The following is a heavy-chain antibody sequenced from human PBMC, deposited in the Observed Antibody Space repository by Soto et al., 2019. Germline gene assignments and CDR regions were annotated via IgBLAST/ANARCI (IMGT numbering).Heavy chain of an antibody. Sequence: ASVKVSCKASGYTFTSYYMHWVRQAPGQGLEWMGIINPSGGSTSYAQKFQGRVTMTRDTSTSTVYMELSSLRSEDTAVYYCAREQLRYFDWLLYPAPNNWFDPWGQGTLVTVSS. CDR2: INPSGGST. V-gene: IGHV1-46*01. J-gene: IGHJ5*02. CDR3: AREQLRYFDWLLYPAPNNWFDP. CDR1: GYTFTSYY. D-gene: IGHD3-9*01.